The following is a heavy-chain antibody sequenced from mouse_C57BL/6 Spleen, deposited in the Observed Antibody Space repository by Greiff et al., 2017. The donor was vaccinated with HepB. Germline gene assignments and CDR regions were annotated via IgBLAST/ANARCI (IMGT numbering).Heavy chain of an antibody. CDR3: ARDGDYGSSYFDY. CDR2: ISDGGSYT. Sequence: EVQLVESGGGLVKPGGSLKLSCAASGFTFSSYAMSWVRQTPEKRLEWVATISDGGSYTYYPDNVKGRFTISRDNAKNNLYLQMSHLKSEDTAMYYCARDGDYGSSYFDYWGQGTTLTVSS. J-gene: IGHJ2*01. V-gene: IGHV5-4*01. CDR1: GFTFSSYA. D-gene: IGHD1-1*01.